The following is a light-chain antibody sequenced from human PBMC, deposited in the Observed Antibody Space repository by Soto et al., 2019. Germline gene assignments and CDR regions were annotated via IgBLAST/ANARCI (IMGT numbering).Light chain of an antibody. CDR2: AAS. J-gene: IGKJ3*01. Sequence: DIQMTQSPSSLSASVGDRVTITCRASQSISSYLNWYQQKPGKPPKLLIYAASSLQSGVPSRFSGSGSGTDFTLTISSLQPEDFATYYCRQSYNTPLTFGPGTKVHIK. CDR1: QSISSY. CDR3: RQSYNTPLT. V-gene: IGKV1-39*01.